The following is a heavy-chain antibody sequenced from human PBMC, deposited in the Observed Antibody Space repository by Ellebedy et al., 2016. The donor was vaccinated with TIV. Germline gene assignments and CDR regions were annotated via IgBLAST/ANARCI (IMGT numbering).Heavy chain of an antibody. J-gene: IGHJ4*02. CDR3: TRLNYGN. CDR2: IWYDGSEK. Sequence: GGSLRLSCAASGFNFGAYGMHWVRQAPGKGLEWVAFIWYDGSEKYHADSVKGRFTISRDNSKNTLYLQMNSLRAEDTAVYYCTRLNYGNWGQGTLVTVSS. D-gene: IGHD3-16*01. V-gene: IGHV3-33*01. CDR1: GFNFGAYG.